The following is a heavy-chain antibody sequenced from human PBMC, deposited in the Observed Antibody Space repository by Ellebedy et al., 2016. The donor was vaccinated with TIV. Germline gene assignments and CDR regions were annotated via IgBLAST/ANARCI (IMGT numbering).Heavy chain of an antibody. CDR2: INHSGST. J-gene: IGHJ6*02. CDR3: ARGVAARYFGSREKTQRNGLDV. CDR1: GGSFSGYY. Sequence: MPGGSLRLSCAVSGGSFSGYYWSWIRQPPGKGLEWIGEINHSGSTNYNPSLKGRVTISVDTSKNQFSLKLSSVTAADTAVYYCARGVAARYFGSREKTQRNGLDVWGQGTTVTVSS. D-gene: IGHD3-9*01. V-gene: IGHV4-34*01.